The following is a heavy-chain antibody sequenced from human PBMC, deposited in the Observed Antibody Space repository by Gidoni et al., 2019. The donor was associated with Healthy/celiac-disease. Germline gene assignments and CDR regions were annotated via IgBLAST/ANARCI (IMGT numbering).Heavy chain of an antibody. V-gene: IGHV2-70*15. J-gene: IGHJ3*02. CDR1: GFSLSTSGMC. Sequence: QVTLRESGPALVKPTQTLTLTCTFSGFSLSTSGMCVSWIRQPPGKALEWLARIDWDDDKYYSTSLKTRLTISKDTSKNQVVFTMTNMDPVDTATYYCARIRGDYDYVWGSYRPTYAFDIWGQGTMVTVSS. CDR3: ARIRGDYDYVWGSYRPTYAFDI. CDR2: IDWDDDK. D-gene: IGHD3-16*02.